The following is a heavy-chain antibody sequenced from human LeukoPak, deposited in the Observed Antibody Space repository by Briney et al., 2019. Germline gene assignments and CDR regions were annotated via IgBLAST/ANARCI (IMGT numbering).Heavy chain of an antibody. V-gene: IGHV4-4*07. J-gene: IGHJ4*02. CDR3: ARIAAAGTGLLAYFDY. Sequence: SETLSLTCTVSGGSISSYYRSWIRQPAGKGLEWIGRIYASGSTNYNPSLKSRVTMSVDTSKNQFSLKLSSVTAADTAVYYCARIAAAGTGLLAYFDYWGQGTLVTVSS. D-gene: IGHD6-13*01. CDR1: GGSISSYY. CDR2: IYASGST.